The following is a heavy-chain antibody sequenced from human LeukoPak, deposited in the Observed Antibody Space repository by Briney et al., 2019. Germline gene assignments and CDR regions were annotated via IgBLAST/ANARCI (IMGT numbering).Heavy chain of an antibody. J-gene: IGHJ4*02. D-gene: IGHD3-10*01. CDR1: GGSIRSGDYY. CDR2: TYYSGST. V-gene: IGHV4-30-4*01. CDR3: ARAGGSGSLYTFNY. Sequence: SQTLSLTCTVSGGSIRSGDYYWSWIRQPPGKGLEWIGYTYYSGSTYYNPSLKRRVIISVDTSKNQFSLKLNSMTAADTALYYCARAGGSGSLYTFNYWGQGTLVTVSS.